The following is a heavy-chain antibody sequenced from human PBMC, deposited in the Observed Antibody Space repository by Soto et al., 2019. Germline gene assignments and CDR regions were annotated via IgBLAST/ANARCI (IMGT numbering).Heavy chain of an antibody. CDR2: IDPSDSYT. V-gene: IGHV5-10-1*01. D-gene: IGHD3-3*01. J-gene: IGHJ5*02. CDR3: ARQRSASGWFDP. Sequence: XASLKISGKGSGYSFTSYWISWVRQMPGKGLEWMGRIDPSDSYTNYSPSFQGHDTISADKSISTAYLQWSSLKASDTAMYYCARQRSASGWFDPWGQGTLVTGSS. CDR1: GYSFTSYW.